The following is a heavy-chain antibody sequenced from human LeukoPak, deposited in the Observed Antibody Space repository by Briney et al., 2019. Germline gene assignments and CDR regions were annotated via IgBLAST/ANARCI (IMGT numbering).Heavy chain of an antibody. J-gene: IGHJ4*02. V-gene: IGHV3-9*03. Sequence: GRSLRLSCAASGFTFDDHAMHWVRQAPGKGLEWVSGISWNSGSIGYADSVKGRFTISRDNAKNSLYLQMISLRAEDMALYYCAKAACSSTSCYRGFDFWGQGTLVTVSS. CDR1: GFTFDDHA. CDR3: AKAACSSTSCYRGFDF. CDR2: ISWNSGSI. D-gene: IGHD2-2*02.